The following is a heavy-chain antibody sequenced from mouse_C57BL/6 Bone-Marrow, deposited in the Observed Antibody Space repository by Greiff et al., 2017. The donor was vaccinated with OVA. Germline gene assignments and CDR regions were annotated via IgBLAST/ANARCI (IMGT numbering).Heavy chain of an antibody. CDR3: AYGRQLRLQAWFAY. V-gene: IGHV1-82*01. CDR2: IYPGDGDT. CDR1: GYAFSSSW. Sequence: QVHVKQSGPELVKPGASVKISCKASGYAFSSSWMNWVKQRPGKGLEWIGRIYPGDGDTNYNGKFKGKATLTADKSSSTAYMQLSSLTSEDSAVYFCAYGRQLRLQAWFAYWGQGTLVTVSA. D-gene: IGHD3-2*02. J-gene: IGHJ3*01.